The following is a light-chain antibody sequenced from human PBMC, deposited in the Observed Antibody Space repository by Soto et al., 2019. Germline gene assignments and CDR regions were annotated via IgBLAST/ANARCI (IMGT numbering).Light chain of an antibody. V-gene: IGLV2-14*01. CDR3: SSYKSRSSVI. Sequence: QSALTQPASVSGSPGQSITISCTATTSDVGDYNYVSWYQQYPGKAPKPIIYNVSNRPSGVSNRFSGSKSGDTASLTISGLQAEDEADYYCSSYKSRSSVIFGGGTKVTVL. J-gene: IGLJ2*01. CDR1: TSDVGDYNY. CDR2: NVS.